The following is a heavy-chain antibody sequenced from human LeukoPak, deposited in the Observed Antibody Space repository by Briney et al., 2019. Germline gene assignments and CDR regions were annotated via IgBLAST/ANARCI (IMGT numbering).Heavy chain of an antibody. D-gene: IGHD3-10*01. Sequence: GGSLRLSCAASGFSFSLYAMTWVRQAPGKGLEWVSLISGTGFNKHYADSVKGRFTISRDNSKNTLYLEVISLTAEDTAVYYCAKDDAWLRFGEWSQGTLVTVSS. CDR3: AKDDAWLRFGE. V-gene: IGHV3-23*01. CDR2: ISGTGFNK. CDR1: GFSFSLYA. J-gene: IGHJ4*02.